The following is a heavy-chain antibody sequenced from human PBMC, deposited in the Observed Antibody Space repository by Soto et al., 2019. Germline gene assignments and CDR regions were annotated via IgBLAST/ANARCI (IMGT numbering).Heavy chain of an antibody. CDR1: GFTFSSYA. CDR3: ARDGEDVFARITIFSYYYYGMDV. D-gene: IGHD3-3*01. CDR2: ISYDGSNK. Sequence: QPGGSLRLSCAASGFTFSSYAMHWVRQAPGKGLEWVAVISYDGSNKYYADSVKGRFTISRDNSKNTLYLQMNSLRAEDTAVYYCARDGEDVFARITIFSYYYYGMDVWGQGTTVTVSS. J-gene: IGHJ6*02. V-gene: IGHV3-30-3*01.